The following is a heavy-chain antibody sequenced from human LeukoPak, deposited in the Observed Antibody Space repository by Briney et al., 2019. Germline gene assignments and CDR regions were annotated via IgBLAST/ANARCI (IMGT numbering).Heavy chain of an antibody. CDR1: GGSISSYY. Sequence: SETPSLTCTVSGGSISSYYWSWVRQPPGKGLEWIGFVYYTGSTNYSPSLKSRVTISVDTSKNQFSLKLRSVTAADTAVYYCAKDPHPRLELRPNWFDPWGQGTLVTVSS. J-gene: IGHJ5*02. CDR3: AKDPHPRLELRPNWFDP. D-gene: IGHD1-7*01. CDR2: VYYTGST. V-gene: IGHV4-59*01.